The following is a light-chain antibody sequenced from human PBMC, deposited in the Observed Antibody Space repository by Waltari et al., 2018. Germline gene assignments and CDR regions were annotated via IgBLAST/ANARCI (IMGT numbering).Light chain of an antibody. CDR3: LSRDTSSTRL. CDR2: GQD. CDR1: SLRRYY. V-gene: IGLV3-19*01. J-gene: IGLJ2*01. Sequence: SSELTQDPAVSVALGQTVRITCQRDSLRRYYASWYQQRPGQAPILVLYGQDNRPSGIPDRFSGSTSGNTASLTITGAQAEDEADYYCLSRDTSSTRLFGGGTRLTV.